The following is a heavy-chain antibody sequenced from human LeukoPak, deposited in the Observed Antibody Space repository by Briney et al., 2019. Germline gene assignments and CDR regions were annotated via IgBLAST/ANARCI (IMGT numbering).Heavy chain of an antibody. D-gene: IGHD3/OR15-3a*01. J-gene: IGHJ2*01. CDR2: INSDGSNI. Sequence: PGGSLRLSCAASGFTLSSYWMHWVRQAPGEGLVWVSRINSDGSNINYADSVKGRFTISRDNAKNTLYLQMNSLRAEDTAVYYCARCGMGTGYYYWYFDLWGRGTLVTVSS. CDR3: ARCGMGTGYYYWYFDL. V-gene: IGHV3-74*01. CDR1: GFTLSSYW.